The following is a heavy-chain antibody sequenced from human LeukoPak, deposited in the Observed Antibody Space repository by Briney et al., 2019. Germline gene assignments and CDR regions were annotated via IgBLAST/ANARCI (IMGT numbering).Heavy chain of an antibody. CDR1: GFTFSSYD. CDR2: IGTAGDT. CDR3: ARATYYYGSGSYYDY. V-gene: IGHV3-13*01. Sequence: GSLRLSCAASGFTFSSYDMHWVRQATGKGLEWVSAIGTAGDTYYPGSVKGRFTISRENAKNSLYLQMNSLRAGDTAVYYCARATYYYGSGSYYDYWGQGTLVTVSS. J-gene: IGHJ4*02. D-gene: IGHD3-10*01.